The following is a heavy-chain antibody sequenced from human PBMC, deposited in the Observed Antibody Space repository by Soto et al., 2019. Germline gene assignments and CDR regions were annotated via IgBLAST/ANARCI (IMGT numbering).Heavy chain of an antibody. CDR1: GFTFSNYA. J-gene: IGHJ6*02. V-gene: IGHV3-23*01. CDR2: LSGGGGDT. Sequence: GGSLRLSCAASGFTFSNYAMSWVRQAPGKGLEWVSTLSGGGGDTYSADSVKGRFTISRDNSKNTLFLQMNSLRAGDTAIYYCAKALIAPYYYYGMAVWGQGTTVTASS. CDR3: AKALIAPYYYYGMAV.